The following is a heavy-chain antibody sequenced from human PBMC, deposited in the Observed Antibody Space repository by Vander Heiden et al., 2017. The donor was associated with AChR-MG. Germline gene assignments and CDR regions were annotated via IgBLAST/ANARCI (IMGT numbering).Heavy chain of an antibody. Sequence: QVQLVESGGGVVQPGRSLRLSCEASGFTFSSYGMHWVRQAPGKGLEWVAVISYDGSNKYYADSVKGRFTISRDNSKNTLYLQMNSLRAEDTAVYYCAKDQTYYFDYWGQGTLVTVSS. V-gene: IGHV3-30*18. CDR1: GFTFSSYG. J-gene: IGHJ4*02. CDR3: AKDQTYYFDY. CDR2: ISYDGSNK.